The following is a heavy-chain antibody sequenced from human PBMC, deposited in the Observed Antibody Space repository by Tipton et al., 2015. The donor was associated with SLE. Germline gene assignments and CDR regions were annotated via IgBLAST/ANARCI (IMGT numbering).Heavy chain of an antibody. CDR3: ARAGTSHYFDY. CDR1: GGSISSYY. CDR2: IYYSGST. Sequence: SLRLSCTVSGGSISSYYWSWIRQPPGKGLEWIGYIYYSGSTNYNPSLKSRVTISVDTSKNQFSLKLSSVTAADTAVYYCARAGTSHYFDYWGQGTLVTVSS. J-gene: IGHJ4*02. D-gene: IGHD3-10*01. V-gene: IGHV4-59*01.